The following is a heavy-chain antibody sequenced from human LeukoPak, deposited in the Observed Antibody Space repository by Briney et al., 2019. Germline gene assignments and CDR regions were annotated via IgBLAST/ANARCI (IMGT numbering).Heavy chain of an antibody. CDR3: ARTSRSSSSYYFDY. V-gene: IGHV3-7*01. J-gene: IGHJ4*02. Sequence: GGSLRLSCAASGFTFSSYWMSWVRQAPGKGLEWVANIKQDGSEKYYVDSVKGRFTISRDNAKNSLYLQMNSLRAEDTAVYYCARTSRSSSSYYFDYWGQGTLVTVSS. CDR2: IKQDGSEK. CDR1: GFTFSSYW. D-gene: IGHD6-13*01.